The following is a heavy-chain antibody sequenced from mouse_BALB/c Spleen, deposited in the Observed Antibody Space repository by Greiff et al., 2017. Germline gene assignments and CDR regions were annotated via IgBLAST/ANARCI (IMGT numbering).Heavy chain of an antibody. CDR3: ARSAAENAMDY. Sequence: QVQLKQPGAELVKPGASVKLSCKASGYTFTSYWMHWVKQRPGQGLEWIGEINPSNGRTNYNEKFKSKATLTVDKSSSTAYMQLSSLTSEDSAVYYCARSAAENAMDYWGQGTSVTVSS. CDR1: GYTFTSYW. CDR2: INPSNGRT. V-gene: IGHV1S81*02. J-gene: IGHJ4*01.